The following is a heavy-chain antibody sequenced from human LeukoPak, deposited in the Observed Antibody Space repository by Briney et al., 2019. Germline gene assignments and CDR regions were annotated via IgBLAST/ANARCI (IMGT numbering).Heavy chain of an antibody. CDR1: GGSISSGGYY. CDR3: ARGRYQLLSSTYYYYYMDV. J-gene: IGHJ6*03. Sequence: SQTLSLTCTVSGGSISSGGYYWSWIRQPPGKGLEWIGYIYHSGSTYYNPSLKSRVTISVDRSKNQFSLKLSSVTAADTAVYYCARGRYQLLSSTYYYYYMDVWGKGTTVTVSS. D-gene: IGHD2-2*01. CDR2: IYHSGST. V-gene: IGHV4-30-2*01.